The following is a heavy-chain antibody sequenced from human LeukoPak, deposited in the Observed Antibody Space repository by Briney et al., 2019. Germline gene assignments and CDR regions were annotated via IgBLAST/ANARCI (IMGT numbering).Heavy chain of an antibody. V-gene: IGHV4-4*07. CDR2: IYTSGST. Sequence: SETLSLTCTVSGGSISSYYWSWIRQPAGKGLEWIGRIYTSGSTNYDPSLKSRVTMSVDTSKNQFSLKLSSVTAADTAVYYCARSPNNWNDPPTAYFDYWGQGTLVTVSS. D-gene: IGHD1-20*01. CDR1: GGSISSYY. CDR3: ARSPNNWNDPPTAYFDY. J-gene: IGHJ4*02.